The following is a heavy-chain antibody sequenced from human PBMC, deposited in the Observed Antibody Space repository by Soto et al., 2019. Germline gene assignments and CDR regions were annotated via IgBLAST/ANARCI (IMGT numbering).Heavy chain of an antibody. CDR1: GFTFSNYS. Sequence: GWSLRLSCAASGFTFSNYSMNLVRQAPGKGLEWVSSISSSSSYIYYADSVKGRFTISRDNAKNSLYLQMKSLRAEDTAVYYCASGYGDYFRFDPWGQGTLVTVSS. D-gene: IGHD4-17*01. CDR3: ASGYGDYFRFDP. V-gene: IGHV3-21*01. CDR2: ISSSSSYI. J-gene: IGHJ5*02.